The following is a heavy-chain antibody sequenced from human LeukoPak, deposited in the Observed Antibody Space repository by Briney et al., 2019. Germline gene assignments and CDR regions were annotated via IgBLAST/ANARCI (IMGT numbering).Heavy chain of an antibody. CDR2: ISYSGT. CDR3: ARRTSNPVGAIDY. J-gene: IGHJ4*02. CDR1: GGSISISNYY. Sequence: SETLSLTCPVSGGSISISNYYWGWIRQPPGGGLEWIGSISYSGTYYNPSLKSRLTISVDTSKNHFSLNLRSVTAADTAVYYCARRTSNPVGAIDYWGQGTLVTVSS. D-gene: IGHD1-26*01. V-gene: IGHV4-39*01.